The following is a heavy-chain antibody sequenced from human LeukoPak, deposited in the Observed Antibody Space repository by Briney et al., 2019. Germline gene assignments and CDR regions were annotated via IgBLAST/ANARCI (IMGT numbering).Heavy chain of an antibody. CDR3: ARDWSRGSHDY. Sequence: PSETLSLTCTVSGGSISSGGYYWSWIRQHPGKGLEWIGYIYYSGSTYYNPSLKSRVTISVDTSKNQFSLKLSSVTAADTAVYYCARDWSRGSHDYWGQGTLVTVSS. V-gene: IGHV4-31*03. CDR2: IYYSGST. D-gene: IGHD3-10*01. J-gene: IGHJ4*02. CDR1: GGSISSGGYY.